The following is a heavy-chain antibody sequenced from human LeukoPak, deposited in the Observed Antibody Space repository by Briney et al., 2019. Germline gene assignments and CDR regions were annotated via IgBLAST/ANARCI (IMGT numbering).Heavy chain of an antibody. CDR2: INPNNGGT. J-gene: IGHJ5*02. CDR1: GYTFTGYY. Sequence: ASVKVSCKASGYTFTGYYMQWVRQAPGQGLEWMGWINPNNGGTKYVQKFQGRVTMTRDTSISTAYMQLSRLRSDDTAVYYCARGYICSGGTCYSRLWFDPWGQGTLVSVSS. CDR3: ARGYICSGGTCYSRLWFDP. D-gene: IGHD2-15*01. V-gene: IGHV1-2*02.